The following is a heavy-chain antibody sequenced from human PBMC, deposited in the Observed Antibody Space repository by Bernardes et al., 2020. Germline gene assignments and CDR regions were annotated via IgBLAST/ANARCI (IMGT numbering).Heavy chain of an antibody. CDR3: AREVMATIDY. CDR2: IYYSGST. CDR1: GYSISSGYY. J-gene: IGHJ4*02. V-gene: IGHV4-38-2*02. D-gene: IGHD5-12*01. Sequence: SETLSLTCAVPGYSISSGYYWGWIRQPPGKGLEWIGSIYYSGSTYHNPSLKSRVTISVDTSKNQFSLNLNSVTAADTAVYYCAREVMATIDYWGQGTLVTVPS.